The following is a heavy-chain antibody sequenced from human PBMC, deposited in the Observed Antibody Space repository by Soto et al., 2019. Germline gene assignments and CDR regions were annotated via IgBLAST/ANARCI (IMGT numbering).Heavy chain of an antibody. V-gene: IGHV1-2*02. CDR3: ARRPRTMVRGARNCQVDC. D-gene: IGHD3-10*01. Sequence: ASVKISCTSSGYTFTGYYMHWVRQAPGQGLEWMGWINPNSGGTNYAQKFQGRVTMTRDTSISTAYMERSRLRSDDTAVYYRARRPRTMVRGARNCQVDCCGQGRLV. CDR2: INPNSGGT. CDR1: GYTFTGYY. J-gene: IGHJ4*02.